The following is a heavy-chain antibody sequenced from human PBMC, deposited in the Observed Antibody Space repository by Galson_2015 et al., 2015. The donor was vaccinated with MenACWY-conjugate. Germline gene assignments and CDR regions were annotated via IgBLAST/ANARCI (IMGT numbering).Heavy chain of an antibody. D-gene: IGHD4-23*01. CDR3: ARHGGHSKTTVVIGAFDI. Sequence: QSGAEVKKPGESLRISCTGSGYSFTSYWISWVRQMPGKGLEWMGRIDPSDSYTNYSPSFQGHVTISADKSISTAYLQWSSLKASDTAMYYRARHGGHSKTTVVIGAFDIWGQGTMVTVSS. CDR2: IDPSDSYT. J-gene: IGHJ3*02. V-gene: IGHV5-10-1*01. CDR1: GYSFTSYW.